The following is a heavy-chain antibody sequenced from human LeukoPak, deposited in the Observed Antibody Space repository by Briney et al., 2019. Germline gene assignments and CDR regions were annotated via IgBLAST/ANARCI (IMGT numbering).Heavy chain of an antibody. J-gene: IGHJ6*02. CDR3: ARDPVIITGTTGGYYYGMDV. Sequence: GASVKVSCKASGYTFTSYGISWVRQAPGQGLEWMGWISAYNGNTNYAQKLQGRVTMTTDTSTSTAYMELRSLRSEDTAVYYCARDPVIITGTTGGYYYGMDVWGQGTTVTVSS. CDR1: GYTFTSYG. D-gene: IGHD1-7*01. V-gene: IGHV1-18*01. CDR2: ISAYNGNT.